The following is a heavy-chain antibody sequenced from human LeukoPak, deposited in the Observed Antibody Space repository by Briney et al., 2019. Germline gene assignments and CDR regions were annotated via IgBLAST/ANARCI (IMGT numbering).Heavy chain of an antibody. CDR1: GFTFSSYS. J-gene: IGHJ3*02. D-gene: IGHD3-9*01. V-gene: IGHV3-21*01. CDR3: ARDQNDILAFDI. CDR2: ISSSRHYI. Sequence: PGGSLRRSCAASGFTFSSYSMNWVRQAPGKGLEWVSSISSSRHYIYYADSLKGRFTISRDNAKNSLYLQMNSLRAEDTAVYYCARDQNDILAFDIWGQGTMVTVSS.